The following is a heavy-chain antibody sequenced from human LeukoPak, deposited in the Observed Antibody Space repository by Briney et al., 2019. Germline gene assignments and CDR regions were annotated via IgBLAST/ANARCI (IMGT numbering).Heavy chain of an antibody. CDR2: INTNTGTP. CDR1: GYTFSSYT. CDR3: VRQYSGYESLYFDS. V-gene: IGHV7-4-1*02. D-gene: IGHD5-12*01. Sequence: ASVKVSCKASGYTFSSYTLSWLRQAPGQGLEWMGWINTNTGTPTYAQGFTGRFVFSLDSSVSTAYLQTSSLKAEDIAVYYCVRQYSGYESLYFDSWGQGTLVTVSS. J-gene: IGHJ4*02.